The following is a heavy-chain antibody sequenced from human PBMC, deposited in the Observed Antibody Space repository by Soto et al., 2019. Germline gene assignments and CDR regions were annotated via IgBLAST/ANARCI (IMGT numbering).Heavy chain of an antibody. CDR3: AKERGSGWETDAFDI. CDR2: ISGTGGRT. Sequence: GGSLRLSCAASGFTFSSYAMSWVRQAPGKWLEWVSAISGTGGRTYYADSVKGRLTITRDNSKNTLYLQMNSLRAEDTAVYYCAKERGSGWETDAFDIWGQGTMVTVSS. J-gene: IGHJ3*02. V-gene: IGHV3-23*01. D-gene: IGHD6-19*01. CDR1: GFTFSSYA.